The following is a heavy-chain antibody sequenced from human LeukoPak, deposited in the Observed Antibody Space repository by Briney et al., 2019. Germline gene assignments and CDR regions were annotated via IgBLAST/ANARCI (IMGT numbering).Heavy chain of an antibody. V-gene: IGHV4-34*01. J-gene: IGHJ4*02. Sequence: SETLSLTCAVYGGSFSGYYWSWIRQPPGKGLEWIGEINHSGSTNYNPSLKSRVTISVDTSKNQFSLKLSSVTAADTAVYYCARIRSTMVRAPNDYWGQGTLVTVSS. CDR2: INHSGST. CDR1: GGSFSGYY. D-gene: IGHD3-10*01. CDR3: ARIRSTMVRAPNDY.